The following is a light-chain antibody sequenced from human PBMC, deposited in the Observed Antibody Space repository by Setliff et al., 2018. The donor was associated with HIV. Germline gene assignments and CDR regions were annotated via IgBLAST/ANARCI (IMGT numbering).Light chain of an antibody. CDR2: EVS. CDR1: SSDVGSYNY. J-gene: IGLJ1*01. V-gene: IGLV2-14*01. CDR3: SSFTTTTTLV. Sequence: QCALTQPASVSGSPGQSITISCTGTSSDVGSYNYVSWYQQHPGKAPKLMISEVSNRPSGVSNRFSGSKSDNTASLTISGLQAEDEADYFCSSFTTTTTLVFGTGTRSPS.